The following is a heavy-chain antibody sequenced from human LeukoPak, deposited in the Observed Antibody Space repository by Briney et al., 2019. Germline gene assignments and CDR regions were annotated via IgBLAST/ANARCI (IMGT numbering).Heavy chain of an antibody. J-gene: IGHJ4*02. Sequence: PSQTLSLTCTVSGGSISSGGYYWSWIRQHPGKGLEWIGYIYYSGSTYYNPSLKSRVTISVDTSKNQFSLRLSSVTAADTAVYYCARETAYCTNGVCYFYFDYWGQGTLVTVSS. V-gene: IGHV4-31*03. CDR3: ARETAYCTNGVCYFYFDY. CDR2: IYYSGST. CDR1: GGSISSGGYY. D-gene: IGHD2-8*01.